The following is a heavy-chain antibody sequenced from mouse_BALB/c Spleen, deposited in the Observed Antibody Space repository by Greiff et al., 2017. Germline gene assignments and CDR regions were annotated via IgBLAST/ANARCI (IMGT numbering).Heavy chain of an antibody. Sequence: EVKLMESGGGLVKPGGSLKLSCAASGFAFSSYDMSWVRQTPEKRLEWVAYISSGGGSTYYPDTVKGRFTISRDNAKNTLYLQMSSLKSEDTAMYYCARQRFAYWGQGTLVTVSA. CDR1: GFAFSSYD. J-gene: IGHJ3*01. CDR3: ARQRFAY. CDR2: ISSGGGST. V-gene: IGHV5-12-1*01.